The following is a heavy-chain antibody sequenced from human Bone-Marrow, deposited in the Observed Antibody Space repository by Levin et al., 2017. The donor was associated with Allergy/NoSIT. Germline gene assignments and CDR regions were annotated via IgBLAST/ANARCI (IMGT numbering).Heavy chain of an antibody. CDR3: ARHRTQHYDFWSGYPDY. D-gene: IGHD3-3*01. Sequence: SQTLSLTCTVSGGSISTSSYYWGWIRQPPGKGLEWIGSIYYSGSTYYNPSLKSRITISADTSKNQFSLKLTSVTAADTAVYYCARHRTQHYDFWSGYPDYWGQGTLVTVSS. J-gene: IGHJ4*02. V-gene: IGHV4-39*01. CDR1: GGSISTSSYY. CDR2: IYYSGST.